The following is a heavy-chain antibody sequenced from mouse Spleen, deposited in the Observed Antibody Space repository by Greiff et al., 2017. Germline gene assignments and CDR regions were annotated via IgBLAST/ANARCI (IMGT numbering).Heavy chain of an antibody. CDR2: LNPNNGGT. J-gene: IGHJ4*01. D-gene: IGHD2-4*01. V-gene: IGHV1-22*01. CDR1: GYTFPDYN. CDR3: ASPNYDYDLYYDMDY. Sequence: VHVKQSGPELVKPGASVKMSCKASGYTFPDYNLNWVKPSHGKSLEWIGYLNPNNGGTSYNQKFKGKATLTVNKSSSTAYMELRSLTSEDSAVYYCASPNYDYDLYYDMDYWGQGTSATVSS.